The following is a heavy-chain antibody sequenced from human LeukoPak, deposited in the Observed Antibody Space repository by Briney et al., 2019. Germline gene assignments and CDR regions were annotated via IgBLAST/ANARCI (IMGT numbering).Heavy chain of an antibody. CDR2: INTGGDP. J-gene: IGHJ4*02. CDR1: GFIVSDSY. D-gene: IGHD1-26*01. CDR3: VGGSRWPRLEY. Sequence: PGGSLRLSCAASGFIVSDSYMSWVRQAPGKGLEWASLINTGGDPYYSASVKERFTISRDSSKNTLDLQMGRLRAEDTVVYFCVGGSRWPRLEYWRQGTLDRVPS. V-gene: IGHV3-66*01.